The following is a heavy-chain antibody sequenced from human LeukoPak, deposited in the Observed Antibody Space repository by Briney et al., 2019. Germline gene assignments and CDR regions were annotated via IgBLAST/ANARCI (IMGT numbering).Heavy chain of an antibody. D-gene: IGHD3-10*01. Sequence: GESLKISCKGSGYSFTSYWIGWVRQMPGKGLEWMGIIYPGDSDTRYSPSFQGQVTISADKSISTAYLQWSSLKASDAAVYYCARHDGPYYYGSGSPDYWGQGTLVTVSS. CDR2: IYPGDSDT. CDR3: ARHDGPYYYGSGSPDY. CDR1: GYSFTSYW. V-gene: IGHV5-51*01. J-gene: IGHJ4*02.